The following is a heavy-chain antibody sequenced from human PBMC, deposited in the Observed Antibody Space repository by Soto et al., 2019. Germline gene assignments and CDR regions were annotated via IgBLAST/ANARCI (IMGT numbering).Heavy chain of an antibody. Sequence: GGSLRLSCAASGFTFSSYSMNWLRQAPGKGLEWVSSISSSSSYIYYADSVKGRFTISRDNAKNSLYLQMNSLRAEDMAVYYCARDSGSYYDAFDIWGQGTMVTVSS. V-gene: IGHV3-21*01. J-gene: IGHJ3*02. CDR1: GFTFSSYS. CDR2: ISSSSSYI. CDR3: ARDSGSYYDAFDI. D-gene: IGHD1-26*01.